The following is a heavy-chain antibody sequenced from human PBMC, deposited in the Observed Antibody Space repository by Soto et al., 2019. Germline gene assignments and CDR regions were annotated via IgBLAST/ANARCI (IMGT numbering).Heavy chain of an antibody. V-gene: IGHV3-33*01. Sequence: ESGGGVVQPGRSLRLSCAASGFNFSSYGMHWVRQAPGKGLEWVAVTWYDGSNKYYADSVKGRFTISRDNSKNTLYLQMNSLRAEDTAVYYCAREDTTLVGNAFDVWGQGTTVTVSS. CDR2: TWYDGSNK. J-gene: IGHJ3*01. D-gene: IGHD5-18*01. CDR1: GFNFSSYG. CDR3: AREDTTLVGNAFDV.